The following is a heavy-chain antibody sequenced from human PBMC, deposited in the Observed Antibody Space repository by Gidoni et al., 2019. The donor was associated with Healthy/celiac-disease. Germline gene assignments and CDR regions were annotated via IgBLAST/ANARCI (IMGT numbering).Heavy chain of an antibody. D-gene: IGHD5-12*01. V-gene: IGHV4-34*01. CDR1: GGSFSGYY. J-gene: IGHJ5*02. CDR3: ARRAGRDGYNHGP. Sequence: QVQLQQWGAGLLKPSETLSLTCAVYGGSFSGYYWSWIRQPPGKGLEWIGEINHSGSTNYNPSLKSRVTISVDTSKNQFSLKLSSVTAADTAVYYCARRAGRDGYNHGPWGQGTLVTVSS. CDR2: INHSGST.